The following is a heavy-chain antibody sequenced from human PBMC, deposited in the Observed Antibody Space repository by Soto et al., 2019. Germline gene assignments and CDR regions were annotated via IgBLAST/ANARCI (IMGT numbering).Heavy chain of an antibody. D-gene: IGHD3-16*01. CDR3: ARLGGDTSDFEY. V-gene: IGHV5-51*01. Sequence: GESLKISCKGSGYSFTSYWIDWVRQMPGKGLEWMGIIYPGDSDTRYSPSFQGQVTISADKSVSTAYLQWSSVKASDAAMYYGARLGGDTSDFEYWGQGTLVTVSS. CDR1: GYSFTSYW. CDR2: IYPGDSDT. J-gene: IGHJ4*02.